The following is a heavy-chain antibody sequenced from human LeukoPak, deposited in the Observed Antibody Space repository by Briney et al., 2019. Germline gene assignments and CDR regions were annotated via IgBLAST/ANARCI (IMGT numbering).Heavy chain of an antibody. CDR3: ARVWSEEPRAYYHYMDV. D-gene: IGHD3-10*01. J-gene: IGHJ6*03. CDR1: GDSISSGTYY. CDR2: ISTNGRT. Sequence: SETLSLTCSVSGDSISSGTYYWSWIRQPAGKGLEWVGHISTNGRTNYNPSLKSRVTISIDASKNQFSLRLSSVTAEDTDVYYCARVWSEEPRAYYHYMDVWGKGTPVTVS. V-gene: IGHV4-61*09.